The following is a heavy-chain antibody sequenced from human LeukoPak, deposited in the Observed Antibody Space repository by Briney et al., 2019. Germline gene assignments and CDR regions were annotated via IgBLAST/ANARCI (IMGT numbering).Heavy chain of an antibody. J-gene: IGHJ4*02. D-gene: IGHD3-10*01. CDR1: GFTFSSYG. Sequence: GGFLRLSCAASGFTFSSYGLHWVRQAPGKGLEWVAFIPYDGSNKYYADSVKGRFTISRDNSKNTLYLQMNSLRAEDTAVYYCASSSSYYFDYWGPGTLVTVSS. V-gene: IGHV3-30*02. CDR2: IPYDGSNK. CDR3: ASSSSYYFDY.